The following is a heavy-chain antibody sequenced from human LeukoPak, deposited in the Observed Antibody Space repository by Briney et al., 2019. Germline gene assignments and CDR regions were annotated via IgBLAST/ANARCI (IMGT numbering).Heavy chain of an antibody. CDR3: ARGSYDSSGYYYVGFDY. Sequence: ASVKVSCKAFGYTFTRYYMHWVRQAPGQGPEWMGVISPSGGSTTYAQKFQGRVTLTRDMSTSTDYLELSSLRSEDTAVYYCARGSYDSSGYYYVGFDYWGQGTLVTVSS. CDR2: ISPSGGST. D-gene: IGHD3-22*01. CDR1: GYTFTRYY. V-gene: IGHV1-46*01. J-gene: IGHJ4*02.